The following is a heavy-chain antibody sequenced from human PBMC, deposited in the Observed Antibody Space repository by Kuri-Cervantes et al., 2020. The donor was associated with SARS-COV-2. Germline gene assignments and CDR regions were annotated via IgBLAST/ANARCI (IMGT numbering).Heavy chain of an antibody. V-gene: IGHV4-59*01. J-gene: IGHJ6*02. CDR1: GASISGNY. D-gene: IGHD3-16*01. CDR3: ARNDYVRLFYGLDV. Sequence: SETLSLTCTVSGASISGNYWTWIRQSPGEGLEWIAYIHYNGDPSYSPFFNSRVTISVDKSMNQISLKLYSVTAADTAVYYCARNDYVRLFYGLDVWGQGTTVTVSS. CDR2: IHYNGDP.